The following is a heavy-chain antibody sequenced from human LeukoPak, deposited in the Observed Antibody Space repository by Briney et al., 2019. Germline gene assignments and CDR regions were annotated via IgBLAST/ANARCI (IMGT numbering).Heavy chain of an antibody. CDR2: INPSGGTT. J-gene: IGHJ4*02. CDR1: GYTFTTYL. V-gene: IGHV1-46*01. Sequence: ASVKVSCKASGYTFTTYLMHWVRQASGQGLEWLGMINPSGGTTTYAQKFQGRVTMTRDTSTRTVYMELSSLRSEDTAVYYCARETSDSWGQGTLVTVSS. D-gene: IGHD1-1*01. CDR3: ARETSDS.